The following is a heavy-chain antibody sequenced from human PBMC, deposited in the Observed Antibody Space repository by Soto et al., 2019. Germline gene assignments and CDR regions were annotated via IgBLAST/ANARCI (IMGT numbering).Heavy chain of an antibody. Sequence: QVQLVEFGGGVVQPGRSLRLSCAASGFTFSSYGMHWVRQAPGKGLEWVAVISYDGSNKYYADSVKGRFTISRDNSKNTLYLQMNSLRAEDTAVYYCAKDGRALRFLEWSKFDYWGQGTLVTVSS. CDR1: GFTFSSYG. D-gene: IGHD3-3*01. CDR2: ISYDGSNK. V-gene: IGHV3-30*18. CDR3: AKDGRALRFLEWSKFDY. J-gene: IGHJ4*02.